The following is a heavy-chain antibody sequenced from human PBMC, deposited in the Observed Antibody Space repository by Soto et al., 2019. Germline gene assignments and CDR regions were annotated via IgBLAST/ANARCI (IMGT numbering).Heavy chain of an antibody. CDR3: ATLPPRIVVTLLPLPT. V-gene: IGHV4-4*02. Sequence: QVQLRQSGPGLVKTSGTLSLTCAVSGGSVSSTNWWTWVRQPPGKRLEWFGEIYHSGSPTYSPSLRGRATISVDKSNTKFYLRLRSVTAADTDVYYCATLPPRIVVTLLPLPTWGQGIQVTVSS. J-gene: IGHJ1*01. D-gene: IGHD2-21*01. CDR1: GGSVSSTNW. CDR2: IYHSGSP.